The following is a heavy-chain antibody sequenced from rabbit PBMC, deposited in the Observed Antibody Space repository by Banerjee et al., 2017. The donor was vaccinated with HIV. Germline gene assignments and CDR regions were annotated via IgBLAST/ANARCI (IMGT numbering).Heavy chain of an antibody. CDR3: ARGDNYGYGGYSL. V-gene: IGHV1S40*01. CDR2: IYTGDGNT. D-gene: IGHD6-1*01. CDR1: GFSFSSGYD. J-gene: IGHJ4*01. Sequence: QSLEESGGGLVTPGGSLTLTCKASGFSFSSGYDMCWVRQAPGKGLEWIACIYTGDGNTYYASWAKGRFTISRASSTTVTLQMTSLTAADTATYFCARGDNYGYGGYSLWGPGTLVTVS.